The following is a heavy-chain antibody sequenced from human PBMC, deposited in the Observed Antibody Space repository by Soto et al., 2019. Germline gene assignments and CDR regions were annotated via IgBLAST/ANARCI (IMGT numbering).Heavy chain of an antibody. Sequence: SETLSLTCAVYGGSFSGYYWSWIRQPPGKGLEWIGEINHSGSTNYNPSLKSRVTISVDTSKNQFSLKLSSVTAADTAVYYCARRRNYYYYMDVWGKGTTVTVSS. J-gene: IGHJ6*03. CDR3: ARRRNYYYYMDV. V-gene: IGHV4-34*01. CDR1: GGSFSGYY. CDR2: INHSGST.